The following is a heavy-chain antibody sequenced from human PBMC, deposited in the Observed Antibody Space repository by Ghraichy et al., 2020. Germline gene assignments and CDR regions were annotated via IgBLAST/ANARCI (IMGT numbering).Heavy chain of an antibody. CDR3: AHANFFDGDENYYRENYFDS. J-gene: IGHJ4*02. CDR1: GFSLSATGVG. CDR2: LYWNDDK. D-gene: IGHD3-10*01. V-gene: IGHV2-5*01. Sequence: SGPTLVKPTQTLTLTCTFSGFSLSATGVGVGWIRQPPGKALDWLALLYWNDDKRYNTSLNSRLTITKDTSKNQVVLTMTNMDPVDTATYFCAHANFFDGDENYYRENYFDSWVQGTLVTVSS.